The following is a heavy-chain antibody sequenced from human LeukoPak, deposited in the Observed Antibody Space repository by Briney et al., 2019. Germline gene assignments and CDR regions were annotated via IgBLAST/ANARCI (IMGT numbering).Heavy chain of an antibody. CDR1: KVTFSSYE. V-gene: IGHV3-21*01. D-gene: IGHD1-7*01. CDR3: ARAHNWKYGTFDY. Sequence: GGSLRLSCAASKVTFSSYEMNWVRQAPGKGLEWVSCISSSSSYIYYADSVKGRFTISRDNAKNSLYLQMNSLRVEDTAVYYCARAHNWKYGTFDYWGQGTLVTVSS. CDR2: ISSSSSYI. J-gene: IGHJ4*02.